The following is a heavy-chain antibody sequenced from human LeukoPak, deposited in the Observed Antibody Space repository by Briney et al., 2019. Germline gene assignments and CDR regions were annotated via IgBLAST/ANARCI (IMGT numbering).Heavy chain of an antibody. CDR2: ISWNSGSI. J-gene: IGHJ4*02. CDR3: AAAGTSDY. Sequence: GRSLRLSCAASGSTFDDYAMHWVRQAPGKGLEWVSGISWNSGSIGYADSVKGRFTISRDNAKNSLYLQMNSLRAEDTALYYCAAAGTSDYWGQGTLVTVSS. CDR1: GSTFDDYA. V-gene: IGHV3-9*01. D-gene: IGHD6-13*01.